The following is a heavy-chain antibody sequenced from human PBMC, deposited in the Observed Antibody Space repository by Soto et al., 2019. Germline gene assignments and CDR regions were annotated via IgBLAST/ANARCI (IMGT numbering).Heavy chain of an antibody. J-gene: IGHJ4*02. Sequence: GGSLRLSCAASGFTFSSYAMHWVRQAPGKGLEYVSAISSNGGSTYYANSVKGRFTISRDNSKNTLYLQMGSLRAEDTAVYYCARENSGSYYENLDYWGQGTLVTVSS. V-gene: IGHV3-64*01. CDR3: ARENSGSYYENLDY. CDR2: ISSNGGST. D-gene: IGHD1-26*01. CDR1: GFTFSSYA.